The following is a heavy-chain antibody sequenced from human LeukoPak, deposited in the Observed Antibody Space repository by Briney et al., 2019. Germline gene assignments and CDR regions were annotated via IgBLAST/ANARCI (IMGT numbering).Heavy chain of an antibody. Sequence: GGSLRLFCAASGFTFSSYWMHWDRQVPGKGLVWVSYINSDGSNTNYADSVRGRFTISRDNAKNTLYLQMNSLRAEETGVYYCTSELGIQPWSQYYWGQGTLVTVSS. CDR2: INSDGSNT. D-gene: IGHD5-18*01. CDR3: TSELGIQPWSQYY. J-gene: IGHJ4*02. CDR1: GFTFSSYW. V-gene: IGHV3-74*01.